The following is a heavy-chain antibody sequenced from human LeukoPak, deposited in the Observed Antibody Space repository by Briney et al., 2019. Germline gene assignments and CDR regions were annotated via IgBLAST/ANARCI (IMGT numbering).Heavy chain of an antibody. CDR1: GGSISSYY. Sequence: SSETLTLTCTVSGGSISSYYWSWIRQPAGKGLEWIGRIYTSGSTNYNPSLKSRVIMSVDTSKSQFSLKLSSVTAADTAVYYCAREVEAGNGWFDPWGQGTLVTVYS. CDR2: IYTSGST. D-gene: IGHD6-19*01. CDR3: AREVEAGNGWFDP. V-gene: IGHV4-4*07. J-gene: IGHJ5*02.